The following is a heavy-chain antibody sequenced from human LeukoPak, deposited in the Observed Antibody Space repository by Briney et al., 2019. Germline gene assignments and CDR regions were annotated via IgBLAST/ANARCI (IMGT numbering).Heavy chain of an antibody. J-gene: IGHJ4*02. CDR1: GFSFSIYG. V-gene: IGHV3-30*02. D-gene: IGHD3-10*01. Sequence: TGGSLRLSCAASGFSFSIYGMHWVRQAPGKGLEWVAFIRHDASSQYYADSVKGRFTISRDSSKDTLYLQMNSLRTEDTAVYFCAKDRLEFYGSARYYFDSWGQGSLVTVSS. CDR3: AKDRLEFYGSARYYFDS. CDR2: IRHDASSQ.